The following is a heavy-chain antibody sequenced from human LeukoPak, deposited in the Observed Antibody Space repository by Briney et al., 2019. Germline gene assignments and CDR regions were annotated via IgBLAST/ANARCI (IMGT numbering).Heavy chain of an antibody. CDR3: AREWGAVQGDYFYYYGMDV. Sequence: SETLSLTCAVYDGSFSAYYWSWVRQSPGKGLEWIGEVIHSGDTNYNPSFQSRVTISVDTSKNQISLNLTSVTAADTAVYFCAREWGAVQGDYFYYYGMDVWGQGTTVTVSS. CDR2: VIHSGDT. V-gene: IGHV4-34*12. D-gene: IGHD3-10*01. CDR1: DGSFSAYY. J-gene: IGHJ6*02.